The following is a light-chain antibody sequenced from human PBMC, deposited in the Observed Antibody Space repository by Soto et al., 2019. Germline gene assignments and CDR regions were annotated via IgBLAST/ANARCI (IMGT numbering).Light chain of an antibody. Sequence: QAVVTQEPSLTVSPGGTVTLTCASNTGAVTSGYYPNWFQQKPGQAPRALIYSTSNKQSWTPARFSGSLLGGKAALTLSGVQPEDEAEYYGGGPVFGGGTKLTVL. CDR1: TGAVTSGYY. V-gene: IGLV7-43*01. CDR3: GGPV. CDR2: STS. J-gene: IGLJ3*02.